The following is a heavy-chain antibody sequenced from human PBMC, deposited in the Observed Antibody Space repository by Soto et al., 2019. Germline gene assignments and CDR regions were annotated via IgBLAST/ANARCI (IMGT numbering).Heavy chain of an antibody. J-gene: IGHJ6*03. D-gene: IGHD6-6*01. V-gene: IGHV1-18*01. CDR2: ISAYNGNT. CDR1: GYTFTSYG. Sequence: ASVKVSCKASGYTFTSYGISWVRQAPGQGLEWMGWISAYNGNTHYAQKLQGRVTMTTETSTSTANMELRSLRSDDTAVYYCASAARPRVWNYYYYYYMDVWGKGTTVTVSS. CDR3: ASAARPRVWNYYYYYYMDV.